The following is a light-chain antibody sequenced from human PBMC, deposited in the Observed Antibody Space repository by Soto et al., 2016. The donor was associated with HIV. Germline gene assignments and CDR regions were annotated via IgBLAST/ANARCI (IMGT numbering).Light chain of an antibody. CDR1: QGISYS. CDR3: QQCYSTPRT. Sequence: DIQMTQSPSSLSASVGDRVTITCRASQGISYSLAWYQQKPGKAPKLLLYAASRLESGVPSRFSGGVSGTDYTLTISSLQPEDFATYYCQQCYSTPRTFGQGTKVEIK. V-gene: IGKV1-NL1*01. J-gene: IGKJ1*01. CDR2: AAS.